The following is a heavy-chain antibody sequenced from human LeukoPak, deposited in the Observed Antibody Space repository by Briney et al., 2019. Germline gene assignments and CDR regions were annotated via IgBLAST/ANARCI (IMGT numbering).Heavy chain of an antibody. CDR3: ARDLSSSVGTGGY. CDR1: GGTFSNYA. CDR2: IIPIFDTA. J-gene: IGHJ4*02. D-gene: IGHD6-6*01. Sequence: ASVKVSCKASGGTFSNYAINWVRQAPGQGLEWMGGIIPIFDTANYAQKFQGRITITADESTSTAYMELSSLRSEDTAVYYCARDLSSSVGTGGYWGQGTLVTVSS. V-gene: IGHV1-69*13.